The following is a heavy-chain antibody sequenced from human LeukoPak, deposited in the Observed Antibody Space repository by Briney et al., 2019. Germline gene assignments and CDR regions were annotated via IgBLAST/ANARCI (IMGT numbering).Heavy chain of an antibody. J-gene: IGHJ4*02. Sequence: PSETLSLTCTVSGGSISSHYWSWIRQPPGKGLEWIGSIHPSGMLYNNPSLEGRVTMSRDTSKNQFSLNPDSVTAADTAVYFCSRGLDSRKLGYWGQGILVTVSS. CDR3: SRGLDSRKLGY. CDR2: IHPSGML. CDR1: GGSISSHY. V-gene: IGHV4-4*07. D-gene: IGHD3-22*01.